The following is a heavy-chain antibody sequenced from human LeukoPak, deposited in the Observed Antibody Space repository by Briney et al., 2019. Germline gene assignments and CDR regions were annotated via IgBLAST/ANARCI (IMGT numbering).Heavy chain of an antibody. CDR1: GFTFDDYA. J-gene: IGHJ3*02. V-gene: IGHV3-9*03. CDR3: AKDIVSGSYRYDASDI. D-gene: IGHD1-26*01. CDR2: ISWNSGSI. Sequence: GGSLRLSCAASGFTFDDYAMHWVRQAPGKGLEWVSGISWNSGSIGYADSVKGRFTISRDNAKNSLYLQMNSLRAEDMALYYCAKDIVSGSYRYDASDIWGQGTMVTVSS.